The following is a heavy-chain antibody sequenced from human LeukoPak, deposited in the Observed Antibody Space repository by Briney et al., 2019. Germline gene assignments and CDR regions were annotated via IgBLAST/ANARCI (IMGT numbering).Heavy chain of an antibody. V-gene: IGHV3-21*01. J-gene: IGHJ6*03. Sequence: GGSLRLSCAASGFTFSTYNMNWVRQAPGKGLEWVSSISTDSIYIYYADSVQGRFTISRDNAKNSLYLQMNSLRDEDTAVYYCAKDRGYSYGYRNYYYMDVWGKGTTVTISS. D-gene: IGHD5-18*01. CDR2: ISTDSIYI. CDR1: GFTFSTYN. CDR3: AKDRGYSYGYRNYYYMDV.